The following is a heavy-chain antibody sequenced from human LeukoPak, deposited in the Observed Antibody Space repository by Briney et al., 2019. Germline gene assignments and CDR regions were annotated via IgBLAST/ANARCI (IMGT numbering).Heavy chain of an antibody. CDR1: GFTFSSYS. CDR3: ARDRRIAARPGNWFDP. J-gene: IGHJ5*02. Sequence: GGSLRLSCAASGFTFSSYSMNWVRQAPGKGLEWVSSISSSSSYIYYADSVKGRFTISRDNAKNSLYLQMNSLRAEDTAVYYCARDRRIAARPGNWFDPWGQGTLVTVSP. V-gene: IGHV3-21*01. CDR2: ISSSSSYI. D-gene: IGHD6-6*01.